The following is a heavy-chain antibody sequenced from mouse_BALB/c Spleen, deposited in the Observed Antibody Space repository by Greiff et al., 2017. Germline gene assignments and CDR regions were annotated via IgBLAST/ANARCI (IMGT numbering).Heavy chain of an antibody. CDR2: ISSGGSYT. CDR3: ARSYRYDAPAWFAY. Sequence: EVKLMESGGGLVKPGGSLKLSCAASGFTFSSYAMSWVRQSPEKRLEWVAEISSGGSYTYYPDTVTGRFTISRDNAKNTLYLEMSSLRSEDTAMYYCARSYRYDAPAWFAYWGQGTLVTVSA. J-gene: IGHJ3*01. CDR1: GFTFSSYA. V-gene: IGHV5-9-4*01. D-gene: IGHD2-14*01.